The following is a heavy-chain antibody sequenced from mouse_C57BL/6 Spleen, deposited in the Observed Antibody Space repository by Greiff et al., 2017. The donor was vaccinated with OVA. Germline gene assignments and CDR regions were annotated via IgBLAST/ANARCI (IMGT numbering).Heavy chain of an antibody. V-gene: IGHV1-72*01. Sequence: QVQLQQSGAELVKPGASVKLSCKASGYTFTSYWMHWVKQRPGRGLEWIGRIDPNSGGTKYNEKFKSKATLTVDKPSSTAYMQLSSLTSEDSAVYYCARDYGSSYRYWYFDVWGTGTTVTVSS. D-gene: IGHD1-1*01. CDR1: GYTFTSYW. CDR3: ARDYGSSYRYWYFDV. J-gene: IGHJ1*03. CDR2: IDPNSGGT.